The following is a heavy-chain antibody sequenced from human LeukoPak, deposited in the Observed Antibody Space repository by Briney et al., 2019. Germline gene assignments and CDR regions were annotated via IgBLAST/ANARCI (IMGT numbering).Heavy chain of an antibody. Sequence: PSETLSPTCAVPGYSISSGYYWGWIRQSPEKGLEWIGSIYHSGTTYYNPSLKSRVTISIDTSKNQFSLNLNSVTAADTAVYYCAWKYYYDSSGYFYVDQWGQGILVTVSS. V-gene: IGHV4-38-2*01. J-gene: IGHJ4*02. CDR3: AWKYYYDSSGYFYVDQ. CDR1: GYSISSGYY. D-gene: IGHD3-22*01. CDR2: IYHSGTT.